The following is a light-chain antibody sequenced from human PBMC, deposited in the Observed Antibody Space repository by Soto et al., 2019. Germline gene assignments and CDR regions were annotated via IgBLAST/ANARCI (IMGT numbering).Light chain of an antibody. CDR2: EGS. CDR3: CSYAGSSTVV. J-gene: IGLJ2*01. CDR1: SSDIGSYSL. Sequence: QSALTQPASVSGSPGQSITISCTGTSSDIGSYSLVSWYQQHPGKAPKLIIFEGSRRPSGISNRFSGSKSGNTASLTISGLQAEDEADYYCCSYAGSSTVVFGGGTKVTVL. V-gene: IGLV2-23*01.